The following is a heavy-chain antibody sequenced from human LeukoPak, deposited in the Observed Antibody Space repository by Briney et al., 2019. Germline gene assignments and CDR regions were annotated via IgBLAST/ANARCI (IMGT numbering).Heavy chain of an antibody. V-gene: IGHV4-31*03. D-gene: IGHD6-19*01. Sequence: EASQTLSLPCTVSGGSISSGGYYWSWIRQHPGKGLEWIGYIYYSGSTYYNPSLKSRVTISVDTSKNQFSLKLSSVTAADTAVYYCARARYSSGWYAGGGAFDIWGQGTMVTVSS. CDR2: IYYSGST. CDR1: GGSISSGGYY. J-gene: IGHJ3*02. CDR3: ARARYSSGWYAGGGAFDI.